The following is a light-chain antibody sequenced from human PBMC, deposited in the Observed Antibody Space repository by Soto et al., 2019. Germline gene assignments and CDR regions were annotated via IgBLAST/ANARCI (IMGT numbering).Light chain of an antibody. CDR3: QQYNSWPLT. Sequence: VLTQSPSTLSLSPGEAATLSCRASQSVSNNVAWYQQKPGQAPRLLIYGASTRATGIPATFSGSGSGTEFTLTISSLQSEDFAVYYCQQYNSWPLTFGGGTKVDIK. J-gene: IGKJ4*01. CDR2: GAS. CDR1: QSVSNN. V-gene: IGKV3-15*01.